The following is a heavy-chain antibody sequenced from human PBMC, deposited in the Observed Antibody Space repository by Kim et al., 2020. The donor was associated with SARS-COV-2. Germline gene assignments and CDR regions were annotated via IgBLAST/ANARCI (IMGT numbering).Heavy chain of an antibody. CDR2: IYHSGST. CDR1: GGSISSGGYS. CDR3: ARALGSTSPWGIDY. Sequence: SETLSLTCAVSGGSISSGGYSWSWIRQPPGKGLEWIGYIYHSGSTYYNPSLKSRVTISVDRSKNQFSLKLSSVTAADTAVYYCARALGSTSPWGIDYWGQGTLVTVSS. D-gene: IGHD2-2*01. V-gene: IGHV4-30-2*01. J-gene: IGHJ4*02.